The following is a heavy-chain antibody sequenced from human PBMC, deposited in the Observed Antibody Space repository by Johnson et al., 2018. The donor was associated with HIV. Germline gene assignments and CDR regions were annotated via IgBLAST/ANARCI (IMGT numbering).Heavy chain of an antibody. CDR2: ISWNSGSI. Sequence: VQLVESGGVVVQPGGSLRLSCAASGFTFDDYTMHWVRQAPGKGLEWVSGISWNSGSIGYADSVKGRFTISRDNSKNTLYLQMNSLRAEDTAVYYCATRQGLTMIVDAFDIWGQGTMVTVSS. CDR1: GFTFDDYT. CDR3: ATRQGLTMIVDAFDI. V-gene: IGHV3-9*01. J-gene: IGHJ3*02. D-gene: IGHD3-22*01.